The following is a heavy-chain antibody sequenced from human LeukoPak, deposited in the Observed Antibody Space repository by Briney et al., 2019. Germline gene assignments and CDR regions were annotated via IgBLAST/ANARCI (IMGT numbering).Heavy chain of an antibody. J-gene: IGHJ4*02. Sequence: SETLSITCTVSGGSITSHYWTWIRQPPGKGLEWLGYIHYSEGTNYNPSLQSRVTMSVDMSKNQFSLKLSSVTASDTAVYYCTTTSGTSPIDSWGQGTLVTVSS. CDR2: IHYSEGT. V-gene: IGHV4-59*11. CDR3: TTTSGTSPIDS. CDR1: GGSITSHY.